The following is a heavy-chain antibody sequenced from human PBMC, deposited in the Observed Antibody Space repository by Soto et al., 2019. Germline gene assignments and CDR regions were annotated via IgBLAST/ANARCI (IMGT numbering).Heavy chain of an antibody. CDR2: IQSSGST. CDR3: ARDQGVAAAGITWFDP. J-gene: IGHJ5*02. D-gene: IGHD6-13*01. Sequence: SETLSLTCTVSGASMNSYHWSWIRQPAGKGLEWIGHIQSSGSTNYNPSLKSRVTMSVDTSKNQFSLRLMSLTAADTAVYYCARDQGVAAAGITWFDPWGQGSLVTVSS. V-gene: IGHV4-4*07. CDR1: GASMNSYH.